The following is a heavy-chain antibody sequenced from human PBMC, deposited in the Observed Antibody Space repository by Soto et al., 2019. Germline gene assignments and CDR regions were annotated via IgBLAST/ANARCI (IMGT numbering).Heavy chain of an antibody. V-gene: IGHV1-69*01. CDR3: ARDRSGITGKTRNIYAMDV. Sequence: QVQLVQSAAEVKKPGSSVRVSCKASGGTLSSYAISWVRQAPGQGLDWVGGTVPITLSTHYAQKFQGRVIIPADEATNTVYMALSSLRSEDTAVYYCARDRSGITGKTRNIYAMDVWGQGTTVTVSS. J-gene: IGHJ6*02. D-gene: IGHD6-13*01. CDR2: TVPITLST. CDR1: GGTLSSYA.